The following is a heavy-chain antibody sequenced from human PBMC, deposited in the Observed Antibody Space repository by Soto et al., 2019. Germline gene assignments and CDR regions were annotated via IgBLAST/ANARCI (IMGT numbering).Heavy chain of an antibody. CDR3: ARCLKYSSPDY. J-gene: IGHJ4*02. CDR1: GGSINYYY. V-gene: IGHV4-59*01. D-gene: IGHD6-13*01. Sequence: SETLSLTCTVSGGSINYYYWSWIRQPPGKGLEWIGYIYSSGSTNYNPSLKSRVTISVDTSKNQFSLRLSSVTAADTAMYYCARCLKYSSPDYWGQGTLVTVSS. CDR2: IYSSGST.